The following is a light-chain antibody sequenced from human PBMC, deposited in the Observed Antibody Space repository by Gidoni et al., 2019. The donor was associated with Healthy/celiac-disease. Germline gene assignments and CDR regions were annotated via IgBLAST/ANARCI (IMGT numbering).Light chain of an antibody. J-gene: IGKJ1*01. Sequence: EIVMPQSPATLSVSPGERATLSCRASQSVSSNLAWYQQKPGQAPRLLIYGASTRATGIPARFSGSGSGTEFTLTISSLQSEDFAVYYCQQYNNWPLRFGQGTKVEIE. V-gene: IGKV3-15*01. CDR2: GAS. CDR3: QQYNNWPLR. CDR1: QSVSSN.